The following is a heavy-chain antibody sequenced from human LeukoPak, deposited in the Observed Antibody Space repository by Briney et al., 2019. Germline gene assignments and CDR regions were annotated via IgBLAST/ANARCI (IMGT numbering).Heavy chain of an antibody. D-gene: IGHD3-10*01. CDR3: ARSYGSGRRDAYDV. Sequence: ASVKVSCKASGYTFSDYYLNWVRQAPGQGLEWMGWIKPNSGGTNHAQKFQGRVTMTRDTSSSTAYMELSRLRSDDTAVYYCARSYGSGRRDAYDVWGQGTMVTVSP. J-gene: IGHJ3*01. CDR2: IKPNSGGT. CDR1: GYTFSDYY. V-gene: IGHV1-2*02.